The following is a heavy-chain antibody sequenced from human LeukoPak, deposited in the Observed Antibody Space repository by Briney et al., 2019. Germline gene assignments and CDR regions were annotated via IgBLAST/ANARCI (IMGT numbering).Heavy chain of an antibody. D-gene: IGHD6-19*01. V-gene: IGHV1-69*06. CDR1: GYTFTTYN. CDR3: ARISLDSSGWYVHFDY. CDR2: IIPIFGTA. J-gene: IGHJ4*02. Sequence: GASVKVSCKASGYTFTTYNINWVRQAPGQGLEWMGGIIPIFGTANYAQKFQGRVTITADKSTSTAYTELSSLRSEDTAVYYCARISLDSSGWYVHFDYWGQGTLVTVSS.